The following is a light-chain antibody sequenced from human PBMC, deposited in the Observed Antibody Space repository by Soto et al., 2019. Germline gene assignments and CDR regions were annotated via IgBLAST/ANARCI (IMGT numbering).Light chain of an antibody. J-gene: IGLJ3*02. CDR2: GNR. Sequence: QAVVTQPPSVSGAPGQRVTISCTGNNSNLGAGYDVHWYQQLPGAAPKLVIFGNRNRPSGVPERFSGSKSGTSASLAITGLQAEDETDYYCQAYDYSLTAFVFGGGTKLTVL. CDR3: QAYDYSLTAFV. CDR1: NSNLGAGYD. V-gene: IGLV1-40*01.